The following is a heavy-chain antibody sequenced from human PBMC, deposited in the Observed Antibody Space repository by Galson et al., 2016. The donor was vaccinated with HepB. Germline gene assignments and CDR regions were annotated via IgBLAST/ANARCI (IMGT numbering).Heavy chain of an antibody. D-gene: IGHD4-17*01. CDR1: AW. J-gene: IGHJ4*02. CDR3: YGHLDY. V-gene: IGHV3-15*01. CDR2: IRPQRDRKTP. Sequence: AWFTWVRQAPGKGLEWVGRIRPQRDRKTPVYAAPVEGRFTISRDDSKNTLYLQMNSLTTEDTALYYCYGHLDYWGRGTLVTVSS.